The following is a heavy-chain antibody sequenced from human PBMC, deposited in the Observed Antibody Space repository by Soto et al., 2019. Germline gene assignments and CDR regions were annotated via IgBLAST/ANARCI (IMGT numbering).Heavy chain of an antibody. V-gene: IGHV1-69*12. CDR2: ITPIFGTA. D-gene: IGHD6-19*01. CDR1: GGTFSNYA. J-gene: IGHJ2*01. Sequence: QVQLVQSGAEVKKPGSSVKVSCKASGGTFSNYAISWVRQAPGQGLEWMGGITPIFGTANYAQKFQGRVTITADESMSTAYMELSRLRSEDTAVYDGTQTLGLAVAGPGRFDLWGRGTLVTVSS. CDR3: TQTLGLAVAGPGRFDL.